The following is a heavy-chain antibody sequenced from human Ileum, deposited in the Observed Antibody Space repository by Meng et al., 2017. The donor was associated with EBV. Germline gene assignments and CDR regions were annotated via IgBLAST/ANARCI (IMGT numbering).Heavy chain of an antibody. CDR3: VRGGLGPWY. D-gene: IGHD3/OR15-3a*01. V-gene: IGHV3-74*01. J-gene: IGHJ4*02. Sequence: EAQVGEAGGGLVPPGGSTRARCAASGFTFSNSWMHWRRQAPGKGLVWVSHIDTDGSTTNYAGSVKGRFTISRDNAKNTLSLQMNSLRVEETAVYYCVRGGLGPWYWGQGTLVTVSS. CDR2: IDTDGSTT. CDR1: GFTFSNSW.